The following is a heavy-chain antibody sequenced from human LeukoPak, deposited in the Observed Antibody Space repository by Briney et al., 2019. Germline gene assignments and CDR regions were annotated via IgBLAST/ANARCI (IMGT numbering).Heavy chain of an antibody. J-gene: IGHJ5*02. CDR2: INHSGST. D-gene: IGHD6-13*01. CDR3: ARGRGARSSRWYNWFDP. CDR1: GGSFSAYY. Sequence: SETLSLTCAVYGGSFSAYYWSWIRQPPGKGLEWIGEINHSGSTNYNPSLKSRVTISIDTSKNQFSLDMSSATAADTAVYYCARGRGARSSRWYNWFDPWGQGTLVTVSS. V-gene: IGHV4-34*01.